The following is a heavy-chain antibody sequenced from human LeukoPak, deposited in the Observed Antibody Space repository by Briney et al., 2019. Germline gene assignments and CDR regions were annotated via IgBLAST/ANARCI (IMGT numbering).Heavy chain of an antibody. V-gene: IGHV1-69*13. CDR1: GGTFSSYA. Sequence: GASVKVSCKASGGTFSSYAISWVRQAPGQGLEWMGGIIPIFGTANYAQKFQGRVTITADESTSTAYMELSSLRSEDTAVYYCARDPTVVTPDYFQHWGQGTLVTVSS. CDR3: ARDPTVVTPDYFQH. J-gene: IGHJ1*01. D-gene: IGHD4-23*01. CDR2: IIPIFGTA.